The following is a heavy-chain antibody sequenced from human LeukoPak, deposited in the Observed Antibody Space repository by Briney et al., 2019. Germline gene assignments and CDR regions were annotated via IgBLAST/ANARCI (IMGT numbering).Heavy chain of an antibody. Sequence: SETLSLTCTVSGGSISSYYWSWIRQPAGKGLEWIGRIYTSGSTNYNPSLKSRVTMSVDTSKNQFSLQLNSVTPEDTAVYYCARASRDSSGWYGVYYYYYMDVWGKGTTVTVSS. CDR1: GGSISSYY. CDR3: ARASRDSSGWYGVYYYYYMDV. V-gene: IGHV4-4*07. CDR2: IYTSGST. D-gene: IGHD6-19*01. J-gene: IGHJ6*03.